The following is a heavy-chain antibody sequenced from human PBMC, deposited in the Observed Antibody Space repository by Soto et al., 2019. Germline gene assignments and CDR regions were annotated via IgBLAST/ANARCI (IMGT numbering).Heavy chain of an antibody. CDR2: FDPDDDET. V-gene: IGHV1-24*01. CDR3: ATGLSNYYPSGSPQSDY. Sequence: QVQLVQSGAEVKKPGASVKVSCKASGYTLTELSMHWVRQAPGKGLEWMGGFDPDDDETIYAEKFQGRVTMTEDASTDTAFMELSSLRSEDTAVYYCATGLSNYYPSGSPQSDYWGQGTLVTVSS. J-gene: IGHJ4*02. D-gene: IGHD3-10*01. CDR1: GYTLTELS.